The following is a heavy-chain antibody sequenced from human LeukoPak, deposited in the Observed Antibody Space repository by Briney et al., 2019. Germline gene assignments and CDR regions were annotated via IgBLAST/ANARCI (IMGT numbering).Heavy chain of an antibody. CDR3: ARQYLVATRLLWFDT. V-gene: IGHV4-39*01. CDR2: IYYGGST. Sequence: PSETLSLTCIVSPDSIKSLSHYWGWIRQPPGKGLEWVGSIYYGGSTYYNPSLKSRLTMSVDTSNNQFSLNLTSVTAADTAVYYCARQYLVATRLLWFDTWGQGALVTVSS. J-gene: IGHJ5*02. D-gene: IGHD5-12*01. CDR1: PDSIKSLSHY.